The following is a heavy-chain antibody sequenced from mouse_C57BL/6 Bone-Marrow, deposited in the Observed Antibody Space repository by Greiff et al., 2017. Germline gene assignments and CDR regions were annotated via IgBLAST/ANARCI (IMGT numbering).Heavy chain of an antibody. V-gene: IGHV1-82*01. CDR3: ASTGRGYFDY. J-gene: IGHJ2*01. CDR1: GYAFSSSW. D-gene: IGHD4-1*02. CDR2: IYPGDGDT. Sequence: VKLMESGPELVKPGASVKISCKASGYAFSSSWMNWVKQRPGKGLEWIGRIYPGDGDTNYNGKFKGKATLTADKSSSTAYMQRSGLTSEDSAVYFCASTGRGYFDYWGQGTTLTVSS.